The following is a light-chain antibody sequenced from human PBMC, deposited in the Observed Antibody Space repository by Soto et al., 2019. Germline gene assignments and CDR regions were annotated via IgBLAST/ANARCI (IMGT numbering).Light chain of an antibody. CDR2: GAS. CDR1: QSFSSSY. J-gene: IGKJ3*01. CDR3: QHYGSALFT. V-gene: IGKV3-20*01. Sequence: EIVLTQSPGTLSLSPGERATPSCRASQSFSSSYLAWYQQKPGQAPRLRIYGASSRATGIPDRFSGSGSGTDFTLTISSLEPEDFAVYYCQHYGSALFTFGPGTKVDVK.